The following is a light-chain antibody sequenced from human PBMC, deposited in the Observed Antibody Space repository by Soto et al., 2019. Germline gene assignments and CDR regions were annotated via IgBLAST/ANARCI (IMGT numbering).Light chain of an antibody. V-gene: IGLV2-14*01. Sequence: QSVLTQPASVSGSPGQSITISCTGTSSDIGTYNYVSWYQQYPGTAPKLMIYEVRNRPSGVSHRFSGSKSGNTASLTISGLQAEDEADYYCSSYTSSSTRVFGGGTKLTVL. CDR3: SSYTSSSTRV. J-gene: IGLJ2*01. CDR2: EVR. CDR1: SSDIGTYNY.